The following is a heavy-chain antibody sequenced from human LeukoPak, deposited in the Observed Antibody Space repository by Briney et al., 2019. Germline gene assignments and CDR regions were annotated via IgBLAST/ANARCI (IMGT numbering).Heavy chain of an antibody. V-gene: IGHV3-48*01. CDR1: GFSLSDYG. J-gene: IGHJ4*02. Sequence: PGGSLRLSCAASGFSLSDYGVNWVRRAPGKGLEWLSHTSVNGAVTTYADSVKGRFTISRDNAKNSLYLQMNSLRAEDTAVYYCARGAYYYEDWGQGTLVTVSS. CDR3: ARGAYYYED. D-gene: IGHD3-22*01. CDR2: TSVNGAVT.